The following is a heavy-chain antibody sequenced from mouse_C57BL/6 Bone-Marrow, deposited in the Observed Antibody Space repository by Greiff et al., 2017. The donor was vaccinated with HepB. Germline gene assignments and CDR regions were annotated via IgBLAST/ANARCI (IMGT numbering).Heavy chain of an antibody. D-gene: IGHD1-2*01. V-gene: IGHV1-81*01. CDR3: ASTAYYFDY. J-gene: IGHJ2*01. Sequence: HVQLQQSGAELARPGASVKLSCKASGYTFTSYGISWVKQRTGQGLEGIGEIYPRSGNNYYNEKFKGKAKLTADKSSSTAYMELRSLTSEDSAVYFCASTAYYFDYWGQGTTLTVSS. CDR1: GYTFTSYG. CDR2: IYPRSGNN.